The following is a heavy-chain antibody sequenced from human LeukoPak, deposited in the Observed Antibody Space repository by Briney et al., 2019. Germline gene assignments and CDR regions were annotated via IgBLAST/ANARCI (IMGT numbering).Heavy chain of an antibody. Sequence: GGSLRLSCAASGFTFSTYWMHWVRQAPGKGLVWVSRIDSDGSNSIYADSVKGRFTISRDNAKNTLYLQINSLRAEDTAVYYCAPLVSADTESWGQGTLVTVSS. D-gene: IGHD2-2*01. J-gene: IGHJ5*02. CDR1: GFTFSTYW. CDR2: IDSDGSNS. CDR3: APLVSADTES. V-gene: IGHV3-74*01.